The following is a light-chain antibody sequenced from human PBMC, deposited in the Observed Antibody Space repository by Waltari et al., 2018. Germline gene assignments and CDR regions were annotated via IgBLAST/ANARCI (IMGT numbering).Light chain of an antibody. CDR3: QHYVKLPVT. V-gene: IGKV3-20*01. CDR1: QRVSRA. CDR2: GAS. Sequence: EIVLTQSPGTLSLSPGERATLSCRASQRVSRALAWYQQKPGQAPRLLIEGASTRATGVPDRCSGRGSGTEFSLTISSLNPEDFAVYYCQHYVKLPVTYGQGTKVEI. J-gene: IGKJ1*01.